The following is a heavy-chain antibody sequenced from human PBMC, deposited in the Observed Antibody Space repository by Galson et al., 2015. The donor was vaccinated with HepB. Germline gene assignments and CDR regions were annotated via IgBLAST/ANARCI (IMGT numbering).Heavy chain of an antibody. CDR2: IKQDGSEK. D-gene: IGHD5-18*01. J-gene: IGHJ6*02. V-gene: IGHV3-7*03. Sequence: SLRLSCAASGFTFSSYWMSWVRQAPGKGLEWVANIKQDGSEKYYVDSVKGRFTISRDNAKNSLYLQMNSLRAEDTAVYYCAREGYSYGYKFLYYYGMDVWGQGTTVTVSS. CDR3: AREGYSYGYKFLYYYGMDV. CDR1: GFTFSSYW.